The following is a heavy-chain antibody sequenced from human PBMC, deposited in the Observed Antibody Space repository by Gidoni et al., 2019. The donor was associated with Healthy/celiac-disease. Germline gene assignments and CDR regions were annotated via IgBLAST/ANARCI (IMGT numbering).Heavy chain of an antibody. CDR2: INSDGSST. D-gene: IGHD1-26*01. CDR1: GFPFSSYW. Sequence: DVQLVEFGGGLVQPGGSLRPPCSAPGFPFSSYWMHWVRQAPGKGLVWVSRINSDGSSTSYADSVKGRFTISRDNAKNTLYLQMNSLRAEDTAVYYCARERRYSGGAFDIWGQGTMVTVSS. CDR3: ARERRYSGGAFDI. J-gene: IGHJ3*02. V-gene: IGHV3-74*01.